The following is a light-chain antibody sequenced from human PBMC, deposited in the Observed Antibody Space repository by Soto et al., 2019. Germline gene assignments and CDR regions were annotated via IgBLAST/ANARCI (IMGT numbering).Light chain of an antibody. Sequence: DIQMTQSPSTLSASVGDRVTITCRASQPISKWLAWYQQKPGKAPKVLIWDAYTLQRGVPSRFSGSGSGTDFTLTISSLQPEDIATYYCQQYENLPTFGQGTRLEIK. CDR2: DAY. CDR1: QPISKW. CDR3: QQYENLPT. V-gene: IGKV1-5*01. J-gene: IGKJ5*01.